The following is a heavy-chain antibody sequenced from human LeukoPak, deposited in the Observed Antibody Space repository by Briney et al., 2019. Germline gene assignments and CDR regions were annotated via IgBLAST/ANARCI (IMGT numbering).Heavy chain of an antibody. CDR2: ISYDGSNK. CDR1: GFTFSSYG. CDR3: AKDESEMVRGVIYDAFDI. V-gene: IGHV3-30*18. J-gene: IGHJ3*02. Sequence: GSLSLSCAASGFTFSSYGMHWVRPAPGKGLEWVAVISYDGSNKYYADSVEGRFTISRDNSKNTLYLQMNSLRAEDTAVYYCAKDESEMVRGVIYDAFDIWGQGTMVTVSS. D-gene: IGHD3-10*01.